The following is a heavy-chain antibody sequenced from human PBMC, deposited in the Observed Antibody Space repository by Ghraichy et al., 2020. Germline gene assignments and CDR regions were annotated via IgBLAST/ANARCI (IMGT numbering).Heavy chain of an antibody. CDR2: IYSGGST. CDR1: GFTVSSNY. V-gene: IGHV3-66*02. D-gene: IGHD6-19*01. Sequence: SCVASGFTVSSNYMSWVRQAPGKGLEWVSVIYSGGSTYYADSVKGRFTISRDNSKNTLYLQMNSLRAEDTAVYYCARDHYSSGWFDYWGQGTLVTVSS. CDR3: ARDHYSSGWFDY. J-gene: IGHJ4*02.